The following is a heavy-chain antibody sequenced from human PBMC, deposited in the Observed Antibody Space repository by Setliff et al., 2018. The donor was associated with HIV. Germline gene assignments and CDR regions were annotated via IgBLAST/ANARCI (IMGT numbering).Heavy chain of an antibody. CDR1: GDSVSSNSGA. CDR3: ARGTGIQLWLKGGDYYYYYMDV. J-gene: IGHJ6*03. D-gene: IGHD5-18*01. CDR2: TYYRSKWYN. V-gene: IGHV6-1*01. Sequence: SQTLSLTCAISGDSVSSNSGAWNWIRQSPSRGLEWLGRTYYRSKWYNDYAVSVKSRITINPDTSKNQFSLQLNSVTTEDTAVYYCARGTGIQLWLKGGDYYYYYMDVWGKGTTFTVSS.